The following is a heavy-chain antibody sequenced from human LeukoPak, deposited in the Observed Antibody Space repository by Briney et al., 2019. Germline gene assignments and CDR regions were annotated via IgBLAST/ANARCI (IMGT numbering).Heavy chain of an antibody. J-gene: IGHJ6*02. CDR1: GGSISSSSYY. V-gene: IGHV4-39*01. Sequence: PSETLSLTCTVSGGSISSSSYYWGWIRQPPGKGLEWVGSIYYSGSTHYSPSLKSRVTISGDASKNQFSLKLSSVTAADTAVYYCASHHYNMDVWGQGTTVTVSS. D-gene: IGHD1-1*01. CDR3: ASHHYNMDV. CDR2: IYYSGST.